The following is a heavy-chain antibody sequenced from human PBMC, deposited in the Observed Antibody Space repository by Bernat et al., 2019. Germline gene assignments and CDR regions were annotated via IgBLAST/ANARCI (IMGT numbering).Heavy chain of an antibody. CDR2: IYSGGNT. D-gene: IGHD5-12*01. CDR1: GFTVSSNY. CDR3: ARVPSAYDSSH. J-gene: IGHJ4*02. Sequence: EVQLVESGGGLVQPGGSLRLSCAASGFTVSSNYMTWVRQAPGKGLEWVSVIYSGGNTYYADALKGRFSVYRANSKNTLYLQMTSLRAEDTAVYYCARVPSAYDSSHWGQGTLVTVSS. V-gene: IGHV3-66*01.